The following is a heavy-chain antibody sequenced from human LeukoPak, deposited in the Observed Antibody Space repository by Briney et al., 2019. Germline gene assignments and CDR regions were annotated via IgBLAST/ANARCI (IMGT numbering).Heavy chain of an antibody. D-gene: IGHD1-26*01. CDR1: GFTFSSYS. V-gene: IGHV3-21*05. J-gene: IGHJ5*02. CDR2: ISSSSSYI. CDR3: ARGPGTVPPNLRNWFDP. Sequence: PGGSLRLSCAASGFTFSSYSMNWVRQAPGKGLEWVADISSSSSYIYYADAVKGRFTISRDNAKNSLYLQMNSLRAEDTAVYYCARGPGTVPPNLRNWFDPWGQGTLVTVSS.